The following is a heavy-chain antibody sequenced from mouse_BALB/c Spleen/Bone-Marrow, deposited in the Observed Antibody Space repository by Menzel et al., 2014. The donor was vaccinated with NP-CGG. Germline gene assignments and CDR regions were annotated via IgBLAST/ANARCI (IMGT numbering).Heavy chain of an antibody. CDR2: ISSGGSYT. Sequence: EVKLVESGGDLVKPGGSLKLSCAASGFTFSSYGMSWVRQTPDKRLEWVATISSGGSYTYYPDSVKGRFTLSRDNAKNTLYLQMSSLKSEDTAMYYCARQTYYDYDGYFDYWGQGTTLTVSS. CDR3: ARQTYYDYDGYFDY. J-gene: IGHJ2*01. V-gene: IGHV5-6*01. CDR1: GFTFSSYG. D-gene: IGHD2-4*01.